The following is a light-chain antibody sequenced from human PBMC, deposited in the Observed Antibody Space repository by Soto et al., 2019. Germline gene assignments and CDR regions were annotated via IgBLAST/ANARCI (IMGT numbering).Light chain of an antibody. J-gene: IGKJ4*01. CDR3: QQYGDSPLT. CDR1: QSVGNN. V-gene: IGKV3-15*01. Sequence: EIVVTQSPATLSVSPGERATLSCRASQSVGNNFAWYQQKPGQAPSLLIFATSTRATGVPASFSGSGSGTEFTLTISSLQSEDFAVYYCQQYGDSPLTFGGGAKVEIE. CDR2: ATS.